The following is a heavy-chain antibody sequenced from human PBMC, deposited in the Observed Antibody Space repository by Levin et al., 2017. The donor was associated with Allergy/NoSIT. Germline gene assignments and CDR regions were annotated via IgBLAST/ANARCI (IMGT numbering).Heavy chain of an antibody. Sequence: SQTLSLTCTVSGGSVSSGSYYWSWIRQPPGKGLEWIGYIYYSGSTNYNPSLKSRVTISVDTSKNQFSLKLSSVTAADTAVYYCAQVVVAATHIPRAFDIWGQGTMVTVSS. J-gene: IGHJ3*02. D-gene: IGHD2-15*01. CDR2: IYYSGST. CDR1: GGSVSSGSYY. CDR3: AQVVVAATHIPRAFDI. V-gene: IGHV4-61*01.